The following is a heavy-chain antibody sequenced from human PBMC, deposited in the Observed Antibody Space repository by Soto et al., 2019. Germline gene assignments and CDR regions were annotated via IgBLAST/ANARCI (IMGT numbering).Heavy chain of an antibody. J-gene: IGHJ5*02. CDR3: AKDAWELLGWFAP. V-gene: IGHV3-23*01. D-gene: IGHD1-26*01. CDR1: GFTFSSYA. Sequence: EVQLLESGGGLVQPGGSLRLSCAASGFTFSSYAMSWVRQAPGKGLEWVSAISGSGGSTYYADPVKGRSTISRDNSKNTLYLQMNSLRAEATAVYSCAKDAWELLGWFAPWGQGTLVTVSS. CDR2: ISGSGGST.